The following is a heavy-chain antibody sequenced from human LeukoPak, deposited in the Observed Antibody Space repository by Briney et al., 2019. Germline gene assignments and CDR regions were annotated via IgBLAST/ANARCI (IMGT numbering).Heavy chain of an antibody. D-gene: IGHD6-13*01. J-gene: IGHJ3*02. CDR2: TYYRSKW. CDR3: ARKYSSSWYDALDI. V-gene: IGHV6-1*01. Sequence: SQTLSLTCAISGDSVSSNSASWNWIRQSPSRGLEWLGRTYYRSKWYAVSVKSRITIKPDTSKNHFSLQLNSVTPEDTAVYYCARKYSSSWYDALDIWGQGTMVTVSS. CDR1: GDSVSSNSAS.